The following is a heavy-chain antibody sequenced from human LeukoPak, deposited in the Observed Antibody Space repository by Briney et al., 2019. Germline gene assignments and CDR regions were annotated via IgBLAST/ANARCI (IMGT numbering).Heavy chain of an antibody. V-gene: IGHV3-21*01. CDR3: AGVYDVLTGGFDH. J-gene: IGHJ4*02. Sequence: PGGSLRLSCEGSAFIFSGHWMNWVRQAPGKGLEWVSFISSSMISIHYADSVQGRSTISRDNARNILYLQMNSLRAEDTAVYYCAGVYDVLTGGFDHWGQGALVTVSS. D-gene: IGHD3-9*01. CDR1: AFIFSGHW. CDR2: ISSSMISI.